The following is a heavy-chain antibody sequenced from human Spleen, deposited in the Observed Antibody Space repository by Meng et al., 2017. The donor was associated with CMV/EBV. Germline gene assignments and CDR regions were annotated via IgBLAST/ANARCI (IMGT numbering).Heavy chain of an antibody. CDR3: ASTGGEVDY. D-gene: IGHD1-14*01. CDR2: VYYSGST. J-gene: IGHJ4*02. Sequence: GSLRLSCTVSGGSISSYYWRWIRQPPGKGLEFIGCVYYSGSTNYNPSLKSRVTISVDTSKNQFSLKLSSVTAADTAVYYCASTGGEVDYWGQGILVTVSS. V-gene: IGHV4-59*01. CDR1: GGSISSYY.